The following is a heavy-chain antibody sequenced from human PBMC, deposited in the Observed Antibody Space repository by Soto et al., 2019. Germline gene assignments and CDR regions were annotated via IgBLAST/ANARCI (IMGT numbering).Heavy chain of an antibody. CDR1: GDSVSSNSAA. CDR2: TYYRSKWYN. J-gene: IGHJ5*02. CDR3: ARDAVPYNGQWDWFDP. Sequence: SQPLSLTCAISGDSVSSNSAAWNWIRQSPSRGLEWLGRTYYRSKWYNDYAVSVKSRITINPDTSKNQFSLQLNSVTPEDTAVYYCARDAVPYNGQWDWFDPWGQGTLVTVSS. D-gene: IGHD3-10*01. V-gene: IGHV6-1*01.